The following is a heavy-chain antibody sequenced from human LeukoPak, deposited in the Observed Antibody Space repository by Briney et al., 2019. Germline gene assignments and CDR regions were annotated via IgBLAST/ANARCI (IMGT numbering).Heavy chain of an antibody. V-gene: IGHV3-66*01. CDR3: ARGNSGTTTFDF. J-gene: IGHJ4*02. CDR1: GFSVDSVF. D-gene: IGHD3-10*01. CDR2: IMPGGHM. Sequence: PGGSLRLSCRASGFSVDSVFMNWVRQPPGEGLEWVSFIMPGGHMDYTDSVKGRFTISRDSFKNTLSLQMNSLRVDDSAVYFCARGNSGTTTFDFWGQGTLVTVSS.